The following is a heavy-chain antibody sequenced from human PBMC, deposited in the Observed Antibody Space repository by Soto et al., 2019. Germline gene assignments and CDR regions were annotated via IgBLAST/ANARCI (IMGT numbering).Heavy chain of an antibody. CDR2: ISSSGSTI. J-gene: IGHJ4*02. CDR3: ARDVVVVADTPGYFDY. D-gene: IGHD2-15*01. V-gene: IGHV3-11*01. CDR1: AFTFSDYY. Sequence: CGSLRRPCSAAAFTFSDYYMSWIRQAPGKGLEWVSYISSSGSTIYYADSVKGRSTISRDSAKNSLYLQMNSLRAEDTAVYYCARDVVVVADTPGYFDYWGQGTLVTVSS.